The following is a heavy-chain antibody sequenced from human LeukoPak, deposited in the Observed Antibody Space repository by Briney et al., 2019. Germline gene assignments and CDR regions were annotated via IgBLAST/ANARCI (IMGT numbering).Heavy chain of an antibody. Sequence: GGSLGLSCAASGFTFSSYAMHWVRQAPGKGLEWVAVISYDGSNKYYADSVKGRFTISRDNSKNTLYLQMNSLRAEDTAVYYCARDSHPQAAGEEEYVDYWGQGTLVTVSS. CDR1: GFTFSSYA. CDR2: ISYDGSNK. J-gene: IGHJ4*02. D-gene: IGHD6-25*01. V-gene: IGHV3-30-3*01. CDR3: ARDSHPQAAGEEEYVDY.